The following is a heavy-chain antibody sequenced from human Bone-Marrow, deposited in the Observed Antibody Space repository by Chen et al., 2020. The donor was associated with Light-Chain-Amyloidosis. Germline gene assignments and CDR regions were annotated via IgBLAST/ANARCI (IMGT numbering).Heavy chain of an antibody. D-gene: IGHD3-22*01. V-gene: IGHV1-8*01. CDR2: MNPNNGAT. CDR1: GYTFTSFA. Sequence: QVQLVQSGAEVRQPGASVKVSCKASGYTFTSFAINWVRQAPGQGLEWVGWMNPNNGATNYAQKFQGRVTMTRNTSISTAYLELSSLRSEDTAMYYCARTGTSGYFYYRWGQGTLVTASS. CDR3: ARTGTSGYFYYR. J-gene: IGHJ4*02.